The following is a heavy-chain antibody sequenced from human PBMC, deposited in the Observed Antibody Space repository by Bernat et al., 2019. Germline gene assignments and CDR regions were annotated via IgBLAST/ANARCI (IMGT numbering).Heavy chain of an antibody. CDR1: GFTFSSYS. J-gene: IGHJ4*02. CDR2: ISSSSTI. Sequence: EVQLVESGGGLVQPGGSLRLSCAASGFTFSSYSMNWVRQAPGKGLEWVSYISSSSTIYYADSVKGRFTISRDNAKNSLYLQMNSLRDEDTAVYYCARGKNYFGYWGQGTLVTVSS. CDR3: ARGKNYFGY. V-gene: IGHV3-48*02.